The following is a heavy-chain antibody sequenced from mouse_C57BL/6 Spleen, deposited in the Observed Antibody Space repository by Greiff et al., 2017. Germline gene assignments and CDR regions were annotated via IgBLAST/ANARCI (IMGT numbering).Heavy chain of an antibody. CDR3: ARDSSGYVAY. CDR2: INPYNGGT. CDR1: GYTFTDYY. V-gene: IGHV1-19*01. D-gene: IGHD3-2*02. J-gene: IGHJ3*01. Sequence: VQLQQSGPVLVKPGASVKMSCKASGYTFTDYYMNWVKQSHGKSLEWIGVINPYNGGTSYNQKFKGKATLTVDKSSSTAYMELNSLTSEDSAVYYCARDSSGYVAYWGQGTLVTVSA.